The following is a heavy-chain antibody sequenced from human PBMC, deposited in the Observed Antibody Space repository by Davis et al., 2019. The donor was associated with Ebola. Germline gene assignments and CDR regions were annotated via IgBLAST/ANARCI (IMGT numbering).Heavy chain of an antibody. CDR2: ISRTGDRA. CDR3: AKESIAARLGFDY. D-gene: IGHD6-6*01. V-gene: IGHV3-23*01. J-gene: IGHJ4*02. Sequence: GESLKISCAASGFTFSNFAMSWVRQAPGKGLEWVSGISRTGDRAYYADSVKGRVTISRDNSKNTLYLQMNSLRAEDTAVYYCAKESIAARLGFDYWGQGTLVTVYS. CDR1: GFTFSNFA.